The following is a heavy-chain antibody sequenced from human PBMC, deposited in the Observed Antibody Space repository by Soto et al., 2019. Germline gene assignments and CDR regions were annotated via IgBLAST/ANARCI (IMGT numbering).Heavy chain of an antibody. CDR1: GYTFTSYG. CDR2: ISAYNGNT. J-gene: IGHJ5*02. V-gene: IGHV1-18*01. CDR3: ARAVVQLWFPDYLNWFDP. Sequence: ASVKVSCKASGYTFTSYGISWVRQAPGQGLEWMGWISAYNGNTNYAQKLQGRVTMTTDTSTSKAYMELRSLRSDDTPVYYCARAVVQLWFPDYLNWFDPWGQGTLVTSPQ. D-gene: IGHD5-18*01.